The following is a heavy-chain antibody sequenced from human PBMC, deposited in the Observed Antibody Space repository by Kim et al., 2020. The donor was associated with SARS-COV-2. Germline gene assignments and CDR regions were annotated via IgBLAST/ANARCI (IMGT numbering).Heavy chain of an antibody. V-gene: IGHV1-69*13. J-gene: IGHJ6*02. CDR3: ARDVSCHKAAAGTWCYYYYGMDV. D-gene: IGHD6-13*01. CDR1: GGTFSSYA. Sequence: SVKVSCKASGGTFSSYAISWVRQAPGQGLEWMGGIIPIFGTANYAQKFQGRVTITADESTSTAYMELSSLRSEDTAVYYCARDVSCHKAAAGTWCYYYYGMDVWGQGTTVTVSS. CDR2: IIPIFGTA.